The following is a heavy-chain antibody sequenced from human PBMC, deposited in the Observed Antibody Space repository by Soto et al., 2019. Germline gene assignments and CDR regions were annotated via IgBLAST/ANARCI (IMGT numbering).Heavy chain of an antibody. CDR1: GGSFSGYY. Sequence: ETLSLTCAVYGGSFSGYYWTWIRQPPGKGLEWIGEINHRGNTNYNPSLKSRVTISVDTSKNQFSLKLTSVTAADTAVYYCARQEVPQWFTKGYYGMDVWDQGTTVTVSS. D-gene: IGHD2-8*01. V-gene: IGHV4-34*01. J-gene: IGHJ6*02. CDR3: ARQEVPQWFTKGYYGMDV. CDR2: INHRGNT.